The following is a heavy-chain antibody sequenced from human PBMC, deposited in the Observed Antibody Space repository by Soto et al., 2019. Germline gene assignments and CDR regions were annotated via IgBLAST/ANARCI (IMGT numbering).Heavy chain of an antibody. CDR3: ARAPGYYDSSGCDY. CDR2: ISAYNGNT. V-gene: IGHV1-18*01. Sequence: ASVKVSCKASGYTFTSYGISWVQQAPGQGLEWMGWISAYNGNTNYAQKLQGRVTMTTDTSTSTAYMELRSLRSDDTAVYYCARAPGYYDSSGCDYWGQGTLVTVS. J-gene: IGHJ4*02. D-gene: IGHD3-22*01. CDR1: GYTFTSYG.